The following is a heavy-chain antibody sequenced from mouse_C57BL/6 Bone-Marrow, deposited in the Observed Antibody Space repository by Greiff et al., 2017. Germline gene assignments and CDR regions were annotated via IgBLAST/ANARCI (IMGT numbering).Heavy chain of an antibody. D-gene: IGHD1-1*01. J-gene: IGHJ1*03. CDR1: GYTFTSYT. CDR2: LNPSRGYT. V-gene: IGHV1-4*01. Sequence: QVQLQQSGAELARPGASVKMSCKASGYTFTSYTMHWVKQRPGQGLEWIGYLNPSRGYTKYNQKFKDKATLTADKSSSPAYMQLSSLTSEDSAVYYCARDDCGSYGYFAVGGTGTRGTVSA. CDR3: ARDDCGSYGYFAV.